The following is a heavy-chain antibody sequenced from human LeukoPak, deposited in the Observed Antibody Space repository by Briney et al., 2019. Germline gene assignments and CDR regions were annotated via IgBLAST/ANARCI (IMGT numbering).Heavy chain of an antibody. D-gene: IGHD3-10*01. Sequence: GGSLRLSCAASGFTFSDYYMSWIRQAPGKGLEWVSYISSSGSTIYYADSVKGRFTISRDNAKNSLYLQMNSLRAEDTAVYYCARDHITMVRGAYGMDVWGQGITVTVSS. J-gene: IGHJ6*02. V-gene: IGHV3-11*01. CDR3: ARDHITMVRGAYGMDV. CDR2: ISSSGSTI. CDR1: GFTFSDYY.